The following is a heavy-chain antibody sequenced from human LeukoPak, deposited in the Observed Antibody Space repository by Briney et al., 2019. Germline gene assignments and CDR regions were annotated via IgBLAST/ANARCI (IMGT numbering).Heavy chain of an antibody. D-gene: IGHD6-19*01. CDR2: TNHSGST. V-gene: IGHV4-34*01. J-gene: IGHJ6*02. CDR1: GGSFSGYY. Sequence: SETLSLTCAVYGGSFSGYYWSWIRQPPGKGLEWIGETNHSGSTNYNPSLKSRVTISVDTSKNQFSLKLSSVTAADTAVYYCAREGFGGAVAGGYYYYGMDVWGQGTTVTVSS. CDR3: AREGFGGAVAGGYYYYGMDV.